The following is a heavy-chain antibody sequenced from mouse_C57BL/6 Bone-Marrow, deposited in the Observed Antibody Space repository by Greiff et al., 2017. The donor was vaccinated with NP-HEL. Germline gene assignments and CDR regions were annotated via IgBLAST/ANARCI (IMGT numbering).Heavy chain of an antibody. D-gene: IGHD1-1*01. CDR2: IYPRDGST. CDR1: GYTFTSYD. J-gene: IGHJ4*01. Sequence: QVQLQQSGPELVKPGASVKLSCKASGYTFTSYDINWVKQRPGQGLEWIGWIYPRDGSTKYNEKFKGKATLTVDTSSSTAYMELHSLTSEDSAVYYCARTYGSSYYAMDYWGQGTSVTVSS. V-gene: IGHV1-85*01. CDR3: ARTYGSSYYAMDY.